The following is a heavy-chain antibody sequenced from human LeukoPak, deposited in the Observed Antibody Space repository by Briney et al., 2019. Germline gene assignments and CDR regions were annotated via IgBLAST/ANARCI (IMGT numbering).Heavy chain of an antibody. CDR2: ISSSGGST. V-gene: IGHV3-23*01. D-gene: IGHD6-13*01. CDR3: AKDLHIAAAGFLDY. J-gene: IGHJ4*02. Sequence: PGGSLRPSCPASGFTFSSYAMSWARQPPGKGLEWVPAISSSGGSTYYADSVKGRFTISRDNSKNTLYLQMNSLRAEDTAVYYCAKDLHIAAAGFLDYWGQGTLVTVSS. CDR1: GFTFSSYA.